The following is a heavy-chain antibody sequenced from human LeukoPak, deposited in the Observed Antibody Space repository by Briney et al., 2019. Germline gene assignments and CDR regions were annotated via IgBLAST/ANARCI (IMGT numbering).Heavy chain of an antibody. Sequence: PGGSLRLSCAASGFTFSSYAMHWVRQAPGKGLEWVAVISYDGSNKYYADSVKGRFTISRDNSKNTLYLQMNSLRAEDTAVYYCARVRMIVVVSPPGDAFDIWGQGTMVTVSS. CDR3: ARVRMIVVVSPPGDAFDI. CDR1: GFTFSSYA. V-gene: IGHV3-30-3*01. CDR2: ISYDGSNK. D-gene: IGHD3-22*01. J-gene: IGHJ3*02.